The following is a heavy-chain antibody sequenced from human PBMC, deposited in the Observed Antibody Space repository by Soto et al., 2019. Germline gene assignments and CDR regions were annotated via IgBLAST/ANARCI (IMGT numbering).Heavy chain of an antibody. J-gene: IGHJ4*02. CDR3: GKKYSYGLDDYFDV. Sequence: GGSLRLSCAASGFTFSSYAMSWVRQAPGKGLELVSAISGSGGSTYYADSVKDRFTISRDNSKNTLYLQMNSLRAEDSDVYHCGKKYSYGLDDYFDVWGQGTLVTVSS. V-gene: IGHV3-23*01. D-gene: IGHD5-18*01. CDR2: ISGSGGST. CDR1: GFTFSSYA.